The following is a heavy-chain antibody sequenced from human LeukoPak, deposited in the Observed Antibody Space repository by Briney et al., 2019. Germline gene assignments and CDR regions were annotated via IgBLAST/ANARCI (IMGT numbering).Heavy chain of an antibody. CDR2: INRDGSEK. CDR1: GFSLSAYW. V-gene: IGHV3-7*01. CDR3: ARVSRTIPNAFDI. Sequence: GGSMTLSCAASGFSLSAYWMTWVRQAPGKGLEWVANINRDGSEKYYVDSVKGRFTISRDNAKNSLYLQMNSLRAEDTAVYYCARVSRTIPNAFDIWGQGTMVTVSS. D-gene: IGHD3-3*01. J-gene: IGHJ3*02.